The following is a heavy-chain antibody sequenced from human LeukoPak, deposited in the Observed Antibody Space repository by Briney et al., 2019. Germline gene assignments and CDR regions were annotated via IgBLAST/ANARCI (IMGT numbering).Heavy chain of an antibody. Sequence: PSETLSLTCTVSGGSISSSSYYWGWIRQPPGKGLEWIGSIYYSGSTYYNPSLKSRVTISVDTSKNQFSLKLSSVTAADTAVYYCARDGYSSSWAFDYWGQGTLVTVSS. CDR3: ARDGYSSSWAFDY. CDR1: GGSISSSSYY. CDR2: IYYSGST. D-gene: IGHD6-13*01. V-gene: IGHV4-39*07. J-gene: IGHJ4*02.